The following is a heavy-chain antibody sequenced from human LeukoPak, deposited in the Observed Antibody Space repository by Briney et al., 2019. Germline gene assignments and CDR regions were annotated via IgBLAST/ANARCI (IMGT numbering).Heavy chain of an antibody. CDR3: ARDPGRQGANWGLGFD. CDR1: GFTFSSYA. J-gene: IGHJ4*02. D-gene: IGHD7-27*01. CDR2: ISYDGSNK. Sequence: GGSLRLSCAASGFTFSSYAMHWVRQAPGKGLEWVAVISYDGSNKYYADSVKGRFTISRDNSKNTLYLQMNSLRAEDTAVYYCARDPGRQGANWGLGFDWGQGTLVTVSS. V-gene: IGHV3-30-3*01.